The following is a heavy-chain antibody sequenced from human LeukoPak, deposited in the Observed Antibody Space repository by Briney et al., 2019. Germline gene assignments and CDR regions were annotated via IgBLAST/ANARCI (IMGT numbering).Heavy chain of an antibody. J-gene: IGHJ2*01. CDR1: GASISGYY. CDR2: IYYSGST. V-gene: IGHV4-59*08. CDR3: ARQASWLSYFDL. Sequence: SETLSLTCTVSGASISGYYWSWIRQPPGMGLEWIGYIYYSGSTNYNPSLTSRVTISVDTSDNQFSLKLSSVTAADTAVYFCARQASWLSYFDLWGRGTLVTVSS. D-gene: IGHD6-13*01.